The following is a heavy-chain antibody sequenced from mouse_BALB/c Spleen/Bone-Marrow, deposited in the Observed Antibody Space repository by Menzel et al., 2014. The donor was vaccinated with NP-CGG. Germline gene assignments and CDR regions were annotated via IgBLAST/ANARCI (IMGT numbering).Heavy chain of an antibody. D-gene: IGHD1-1*01. Sequence: EVQLVESGGGLVKPGGSLKLSCAASGFTFSGYNMSWVSQTPGKRLEWVATISSGGSYTYYLDSVKGRSTMSTDNAYNTLSLQMISLKSGDASMYYCTKILRVRKYFYVWGAGTTVTVSS. CDR3: TKILRVRKYFYV. V-gene: IGHV5-6-4*01. CDR1: GFTFSGYN. CDR2: ISSGGSYT. J-gene: IGHJ1*01.